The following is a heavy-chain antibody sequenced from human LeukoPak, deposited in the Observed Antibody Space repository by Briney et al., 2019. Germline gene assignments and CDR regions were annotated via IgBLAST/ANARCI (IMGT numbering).Heavy chain of an antibody. CDR1: GFTFSSYS. J-gene: IGHJ4*02. CDR2: ISSGSSTI. D-gene: IGHD2-15*01. Sequence: GGSLRLSCAASGFTFSSYSMNWVRQAPGKGLEWVSYISSGSSTIYYADSVKGRFTISRDNAKNSLYLQMNGLGHEDTAVYYRARASPNTRSFDYWGQGTLVTVSS. V-gene: IGHV3-48*02. CDR3: ARASPNTRSFDY.